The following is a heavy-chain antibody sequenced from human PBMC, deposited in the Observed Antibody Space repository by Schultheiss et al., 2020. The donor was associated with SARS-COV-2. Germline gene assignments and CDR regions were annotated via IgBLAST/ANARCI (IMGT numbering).Heavy chain of an antibody. Sequence: SETLSLTCTVSGGSISSSSYYWSWIRQPPGKGLEWIGYIYYSGSTNYNPSLKSRVTISVDTSKNQFSLKLSSVTAADTAVYYCARHRGTGTNWFDPWGQGTLVTVSS. J-gene: IGHJ5*02. CDR2: IYYSGST. CDR1: GGSISSSSYY. D-gene: IGHD1-7*01. V-gene: IGHV4-61*05. CDR3: ARHRGTGTNWFDP.